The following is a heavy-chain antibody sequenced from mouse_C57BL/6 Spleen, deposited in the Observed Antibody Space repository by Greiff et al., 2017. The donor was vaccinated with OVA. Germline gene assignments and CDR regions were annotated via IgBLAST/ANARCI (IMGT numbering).Heavy chain of an antibody. CDR2: IHPNSGST. CDR3: ERIYYDYDEGSYYFDD. D-gene: IGHD2-4*01. CDR1: GYTFTSYW. Sequence: VQLQQPGAELVKPGASVKLSCKASGYTFTSYWMHWVKQRPGQGLEWIGMIHPNSGSTNYNEKFKSKATLTVDKSSSTAYMQLSSLTSEDSAVYYCERIYYDYDEGSYYFDDWGQGTTLTVSS. V-gene: IGHV1-64*01. J-gene: IGHJ2*01.